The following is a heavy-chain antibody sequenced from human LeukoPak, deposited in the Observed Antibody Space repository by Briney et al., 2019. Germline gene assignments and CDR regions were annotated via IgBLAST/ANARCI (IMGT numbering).Heavy chain of an antibody. CDR3: AKDTWQFAPDYYYYMDV. CDR1: GFTFSDYV. D-gene: IGHD2-21*01. J-gene: IGHJ6*03. Sequence: GGSLRLSCAASGFTFSDYVMIWVRQAPGKGLEWVSGITASGDRTFYGDSVRGRFTMSRDNSKNTVYLQMNSLRAEDTALYYCAKDTWQFAPDYYYYMDVWGKGTTVTISS. V-gene: IGHV3-23*01. CDR2: ITASGDRT.